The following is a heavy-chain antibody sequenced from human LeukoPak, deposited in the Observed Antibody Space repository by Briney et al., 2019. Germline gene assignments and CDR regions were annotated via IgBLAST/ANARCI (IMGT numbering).Heavy chain of an antibody. D-gene: IGHD1-7*01. CDR2: ISRDRTYI. Sequence: GGSPRLSCGASGFTFSTYTMNWVREAPGQGLEWVSTISRDRTYIYSAESVKGRFTISRDATKNSLYLQMNSLRAEDTAVYYCARGDVGGTSYFDYWGQGTLVTVSS. CDR3: ARGDVGGTSYFDY. CDR1: GFTFSTYT. V-gene: IGHV3-21*01. J-gene: IGHJ4*02.